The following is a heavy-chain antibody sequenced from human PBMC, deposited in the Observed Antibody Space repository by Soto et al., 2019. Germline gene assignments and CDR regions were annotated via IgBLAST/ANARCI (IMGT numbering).Heavy chain of an antibody. V-gene: IGHV1-2*02. CDR3: ARDGWELLGRGYNWFDP. D-gene: IGHD1-26*01. Sequence: QVQLVQSGAEVKKPGASVKVSCKASGYTFTGYYMHWVRQAPGQGLEWMGWINPNSGGTNYAQKFQGRVTMTRDTSISTAYMELSRLRSDDTAVYYCARDGWELLGRGYNWFDPWGQGTLVTVSS. J-gene: IGHJ5*02. CDR1: GYTFTGYY. CDR2: INPNSGGT.